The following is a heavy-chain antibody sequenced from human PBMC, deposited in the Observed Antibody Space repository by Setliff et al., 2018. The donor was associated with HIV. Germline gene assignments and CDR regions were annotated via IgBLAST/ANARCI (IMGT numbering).Heavy chain of an antibody. CDR2: IYYSGST. D-gene: IGHD3-22*01. CDR3: ARDTYDSRGYFFGY. CDR1: GGSISSSSYY. J-gene: IGHJ4*02. V-gene: IGHV4-39*07. Sequence: SETLSLTCAVSGGSISSSSYYWAWIRQPPGKGLEWIGNIYYSGSTYYNPSLRSRVTISKDTSKNQFSLHLTSVTAADTAVYYCARDTYDSRGYFFGYWGQGTLVTVSS.